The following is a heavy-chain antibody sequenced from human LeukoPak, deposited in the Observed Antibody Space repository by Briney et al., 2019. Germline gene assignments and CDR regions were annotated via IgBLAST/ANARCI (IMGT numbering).Heavy chain of an antibody. D-gene: IGHD1-7*01. CDR1: GGSISSSSYY. V-gene: IGHV4-39*01. CDR3: ARQSSPGLELRRAHFDY. CDR2: IYYSGST. Sequence: KTSETLSLTCTVSGGSISSSSYYWGWIRQPPGKGLEWIGTIYYSGSTYYNPSLKSRVTISVDPSKNPFSLNLSSLTAGDTAVYNCARQSSPGLELRRAHFDYWGQGTLVTVSS. J-gene: IGHJ4*02.